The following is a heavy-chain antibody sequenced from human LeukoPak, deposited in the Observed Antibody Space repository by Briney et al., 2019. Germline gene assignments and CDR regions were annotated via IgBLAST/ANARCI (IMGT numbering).Heavy chain of an antibody. D-gene: IGHD3-22*01. CDR3: ARGLKKIINYYDSRGHNWFDP. J-gene: IGHJ5*02. Sequence: SETLSLTCAVYGGSFSGYYWSWIRQPPGKGLEWIGEINHSGSTNYNPSLKSRVTISVDTSKNQFSLKLSSVTAADTAVYYCARGLKKIINYYDSRGHNWFDPWGQGTLVTVSS. CDR1: GGSFSGYY. V-gene: IGHV4-34*01. CDR2: INHSGST.